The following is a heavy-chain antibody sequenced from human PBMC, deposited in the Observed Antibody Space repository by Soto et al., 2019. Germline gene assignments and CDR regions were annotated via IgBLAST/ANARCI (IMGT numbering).Heavy chain of an antibody. CDR1: GFTFSSYA. CDR3: ARGSAYSDYDLEY. Sequence: EVQLLESGGGLVRPGGSLRLSCAASGFTFSSYAMTWVRQAPGKGLGWVSGVSGTGGSAYYADSVKGRFTISRDKSTNTRYLHMNSLRAEDTAVYYCARGSAYSDYDLEYWGQGTLVTVSS. D-gene: IGHD4-17*01. CDR2: VSGTGGSA. J-gene: IGHJ4*02. V-gene: IGHV3-23*01.